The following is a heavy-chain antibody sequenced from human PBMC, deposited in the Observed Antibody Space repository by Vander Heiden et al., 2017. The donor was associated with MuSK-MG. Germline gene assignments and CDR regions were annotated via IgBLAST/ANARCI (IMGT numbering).Heavy chain of an antibody. V-gene: IGHV4-34*01. J-gene: IGHJ5*02. Sequence: QVQLQQWGAGLLKPSETLSLTCAVYGGSFSGYYWSWIRQPPGKGLEWIGEINHSGSTNYNPSLKSRVTISVDTSKNQFSLKLSSVTAADTAVYYCARGRGGYSSGWYRFLNWFDPWGQGTLVTVSS. CDR3: ARGRGGYSSGWYRFLNWFDP. D-gene: IGHD6-19*01. CDR1: GGSFSGYY. CDR2: INHSGST.